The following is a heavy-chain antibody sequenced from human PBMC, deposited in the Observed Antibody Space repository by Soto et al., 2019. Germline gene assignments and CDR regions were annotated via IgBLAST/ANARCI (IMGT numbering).Heavy chain of an antibody. V-gene: IGHV4-39*01. CDR2: IYYSGST. CDR1: GGSISSSSYY. CDR3: ARHEDYRYCSGGSCFENWFDP. J-gene: IGHJ5*02. D-gene: IGHD2-15*01. Sequence: SETLSLTCTVSGGSISSSSYYWGWIRQPPGKGLEWIGSIYYSGSTYYNPSLKSRVTISVDTSKNQFSLKLSSVTAADTAVYYCARHEDYRYCSGGSCFENWFDPWGQGTLVTVSS.